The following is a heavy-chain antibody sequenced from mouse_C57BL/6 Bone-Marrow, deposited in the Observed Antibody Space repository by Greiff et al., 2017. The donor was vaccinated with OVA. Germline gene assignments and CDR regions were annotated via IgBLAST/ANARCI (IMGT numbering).Heavy chain of an antibody. Sequence: QVHVKQSGAELAKPGASVKLSCKASGYTFTSSWMHWVKQRPGQGLEWIGYINPSSGYTKYNQKFKDKATLTADKSSSTAYMQLSSLTYEDSAVYYCARSYSNVVDFDVWGTGTTVTVSS. D-gene: IGHD2-5*01. CDR3: ARSYSNVVDFDV. CDR1: GYTFTSSW. J-gene: IGHJ1*03. V-gene: IGHV1-7*01. CDR2: INPSSGYT.